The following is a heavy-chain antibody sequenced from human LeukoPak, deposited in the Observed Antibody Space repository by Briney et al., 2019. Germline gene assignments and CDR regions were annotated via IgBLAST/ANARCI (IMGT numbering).Heavy chain of an antibody. CDR2: IYYSGST. CDR3: ARRNRGVGTSPDY. Sequence: SETLSLTCTVSGGSISSSSYYWGWIRQPPGKGLEWIGSIYYSGSTYYNPSLKSRVTIYVDTSKNQFSLNLNSVTAAGTAVYYCARRNRGVGTSPDYWGQGTLVTVSS. V-gene: IGHV4-39*01. CDR1: GGSISSSSYY. D-gene: IGHD1-1*01. J-gene: IGHJ4*02.